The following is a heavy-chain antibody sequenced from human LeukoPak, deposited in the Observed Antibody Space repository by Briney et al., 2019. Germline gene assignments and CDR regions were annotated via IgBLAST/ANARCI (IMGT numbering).Heavy chain of an antibody. Sequence: HPGGSLRLSCVASGFTFSNYAMSWVRQAPGKGLDWVSVISGSAGKIRYAGSVKGRFTISRDNSENTVYLQMNNLRAEDTAVYYCASNWAYDYVVQSYWGQGTLVTVSS. D-gene: IGHD3-16*01. CDR2: ISGSAGKI. J-gene: IGHJ4*02. CDR1: GFTFSNYA. CDR3: ASNWAYDYVVQSY. V-gene: IGHV3-23*01.